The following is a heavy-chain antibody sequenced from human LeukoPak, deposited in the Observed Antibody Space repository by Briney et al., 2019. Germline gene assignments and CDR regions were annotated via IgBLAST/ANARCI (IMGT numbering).Heavy chain of an antibody. Sequence: GASVKVSCKASGYTFTDYYMHWVRQAPGQGLDWMGWINPNSGGTNYAPMFQGRVTMTRDTSISTAYMDLSRLRSDDTAVYYCALLVVTVGTPYYYYGVDVWGQGTTVTVSS. D-gene: IGHD3-22*01. V-gene: IGHV1-2*02. CDR3: ALLVVTVGTPYYYYGVDV. CDR2: INPNSGGT. CDR1: GYTFTDYY. J-gene: IGHJ6*02.